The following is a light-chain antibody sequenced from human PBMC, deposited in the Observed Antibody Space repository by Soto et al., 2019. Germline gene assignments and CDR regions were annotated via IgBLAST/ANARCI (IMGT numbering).Light chain of an antibody. J-gene: IGKJ1*01. CDR1: QSLNIH. CDR3: QQYNNWPRT. Sequence: DILITHSPATLSVSACERTTLSCRASQSLNIHLAWYQQKPGQAPRLLIYGASARATGIPAKFSGSGSGTEFTLTISSLQSEDFTVYYCQQYNNWPRTFGRGTKVDIK. V-gene: IGKV3D-15*01. CDR2: GAS.